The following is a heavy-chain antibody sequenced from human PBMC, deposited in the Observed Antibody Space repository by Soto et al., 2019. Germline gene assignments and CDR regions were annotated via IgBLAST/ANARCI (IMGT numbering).Heavy chain of an antibody. Sequence: EVQLVESGGDLVQPGGSLRLSCAASGFTFRNNVMNWVRQAPGRGLEWVSAITDNGGSTYYADSVKGRCTISRDNSNNTLYLQMNSLRAEDTAVYYCAKEVYGAARGGMDVWGQGTTVTVSS. J-gene: IGHJ6*02. CDR3: AKEVYGAARGGMDV. CDR2: ITDNGGST. V-gene: IGHV3-23*04. D-gene: IGHD3-10*01. CDR1: GFTFRNNV.